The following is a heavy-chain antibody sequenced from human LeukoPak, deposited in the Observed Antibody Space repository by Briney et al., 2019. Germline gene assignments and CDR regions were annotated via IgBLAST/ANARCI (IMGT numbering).Heavy chain of an antibody. V-gene: IGHV3-21*01. D-gene: IGHD1-1*01. Sequence: PGGSLRLSCAASGFTFSRHSMNCLPQARGKGLEGVSSISSSSSYIYYADSVKGRFTISRENAKNSLYLQMNSLRAEDTAVYYCARDLGTGTIDYWGQGTLVTV. CDR2: ISSSSSYI. CDR1: GFTFSRHS. J-gene: IGHJ4*02. CDR3: ARDLGTGTIDY.